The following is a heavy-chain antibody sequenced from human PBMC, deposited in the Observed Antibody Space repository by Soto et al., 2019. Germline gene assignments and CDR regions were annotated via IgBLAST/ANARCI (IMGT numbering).Heavy chain of an antibody. J-gene: IGHJ4*02. Sequence: PGGSLRLSCAASGFSFSTYWMHWARQTPGKGLVWVSRIKNDGSTTWYADSAKGRFTISRDNAKNTLYLQMDSLRAEDTAVYYCVRETATTGQYYFDYWGQGTLVTVSS. V-gene: IGHV3-74*01. CDR2: IKNDGSTT. D-gene: IGHD1-1*01. CDR3: VRETATTGQYYFDY. CDR1: GFSFSTYW.